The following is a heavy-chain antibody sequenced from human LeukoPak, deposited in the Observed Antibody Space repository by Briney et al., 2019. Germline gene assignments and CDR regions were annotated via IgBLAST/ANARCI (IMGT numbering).Heavy chain of an antibody. CDR3: ARDHYRIEI. V-gene: IGHV3-7*01. D-gene: IGHD1-26*01. J-gene: IGHJ3*02. Sequence: PGGSLRLSCAASGFTFSTYAMGWVRQAPGKGLEWLATIKPDGSDKYYVDSVKGRFSISRDSAKNSLYLQMSSLRAEDTAVYYCARDHYRIEIWGQGTKVTVSS. CDR1: GFTFSTYA. CDR2: IKPDGSDK.